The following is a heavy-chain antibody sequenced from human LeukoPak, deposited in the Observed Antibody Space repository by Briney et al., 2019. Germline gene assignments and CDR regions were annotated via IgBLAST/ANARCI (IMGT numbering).Heavy chain of an antibody. CDR3: ATEGYYVAGRNAFDI. CDR2: INPSGGST. V-gene: IGHV1-46*01. CDR1: GYTFTSHY. Sequence: ASVKVSCKASGYTFTSHYMHWVRQAPGQGLEWMGIINPSGGSTSYAQKFQGRVTMTEDTSTDTAYMELSSLRSEDTAVYYCATEGYYVAGRNAFDIWGQGTMVTVSS. J-gene: IGHJ3*02. D-gene: IGHD3-3*01.